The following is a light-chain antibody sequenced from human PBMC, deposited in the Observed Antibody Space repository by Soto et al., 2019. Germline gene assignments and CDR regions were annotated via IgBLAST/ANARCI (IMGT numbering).Light chain of an antibody. J-gene: IGKJ2*01. Sequence: DIQMTQSPSTLSASVGDRVTITCRASQSISSWLAWYQQKPGIAPKLLIYDASSLESGVPSRFSGSGSGTEFTITISSLQPDDFATYYCQQYNSYSSYTFGQGTKLEIK. CDR3: QQYNSYSSYT. CDR1: QSISSW. V-gene: IGKV1-5*01. CDR2: DAS.